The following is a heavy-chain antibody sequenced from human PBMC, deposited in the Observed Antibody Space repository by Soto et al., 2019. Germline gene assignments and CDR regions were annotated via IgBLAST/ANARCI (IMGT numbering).Heavy chain of an antibody. CDR1: GGSFSGYY. Sequence: SETLSRTCAVYGGSFSGYYWSWIRQPPGKGLEWIGEINHSGSTNYNPSLKSRVTISVDTSKNQFSLKLSSVTAADTAVYYCARGFGVEIAAAGTNFDYWGQGTLVTVSS. J-gene: IGHJ4*02. CDR3: ARGFGVEIAAAGTNFDY. CDR2: INHSGST. D-gene: IGHD6-13*01. V-gene: IGHV4-34*01.